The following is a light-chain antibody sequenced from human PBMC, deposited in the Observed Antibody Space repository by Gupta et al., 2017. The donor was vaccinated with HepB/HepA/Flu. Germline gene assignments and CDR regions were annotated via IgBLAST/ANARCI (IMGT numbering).Light chain of an antibody. Sequence: QSALTQPASVSGSPGHSLTISCTGTRSEVGGYNYVAWYQQHPGKAPKLMISDVSNRSSGVSNRFSGSKSGNTASLTISGLQAVDEAKYYCSSYTSSSTPWVCGGGTKLTVL. CDR3: SSYTSSSTPWV. V-gene: IGLV2-14*01. J-gene: IGLJ3*02. CDR2: DVS. CDR1: RSEVGGYNY.